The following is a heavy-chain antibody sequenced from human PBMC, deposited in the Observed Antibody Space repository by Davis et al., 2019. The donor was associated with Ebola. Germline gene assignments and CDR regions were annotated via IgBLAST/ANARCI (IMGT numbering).Heavy chain of an antibody. V-gene: IGHV4-59*01. D-gene: IGHD4-17*01. J-gene: IGHJ4*02. CDR1: GASISSYY. CDR3: AGYPYPTGFDY. CDR2: ISYSWST. Sequence: SETLSLTCTVPGASISSYYWRWIRLPPGKGPVWTGYISYSWSTNYNPSLKSLVTISVDTSKNQFSLKLSSVTAADTAVYYCAGYPYPTGFDYWGQGNLVTVSS.